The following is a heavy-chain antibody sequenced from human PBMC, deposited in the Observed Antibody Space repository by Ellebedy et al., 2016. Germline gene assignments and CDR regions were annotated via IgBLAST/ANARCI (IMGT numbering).Heavy chain of an antibody. CDR3: AREPSSSWYIDF. CDR2: INPSGGYT. J-gene: IGHJ4*02. Sequence: ASVKVSCKTSGFTFSSYYMHWVRQAPGQGLQWMGLINPSGGYTMYAQKLQGRVIMTRDTSTRTVYMELSGLRSDDTAVYYCAREPSSSWYIDFWGQGTLVTVSS. CDR1: GFTFSSYY. V-gene: IGHV1-46*04. D-gene: IGHD6-13*01.